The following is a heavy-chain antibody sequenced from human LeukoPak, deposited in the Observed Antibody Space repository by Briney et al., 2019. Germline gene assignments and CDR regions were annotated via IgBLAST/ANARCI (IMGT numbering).Heavy chain of an antibody. CDR2: IYYSGST. V-gene: IGHV4-59*08. Sequence: PSETLSLTCTVSGGSISGYYWSWIRQPPGKGLEWIGYIYYSGSTNYNTSLKSRVTISVDTSKNQFSLKLSSVTAADADVYYCARPGAAAGYFVYWGPRTLVTASS. J-gene: IGHJ4*02. CDR1: GGSISGYY. D-gene: IGHD6-13*01. CDR3: ARPGAAAGYFVY.